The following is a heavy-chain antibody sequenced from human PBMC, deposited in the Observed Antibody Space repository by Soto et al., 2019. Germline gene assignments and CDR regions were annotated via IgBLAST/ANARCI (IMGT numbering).Heavy chain of an antibody. J-gene: IGHJ4*02. D-gene: IGHD2-2*01. V-gene: IGHV3-23*01. Sequence: EVQLLESGGGLVQPGGSLRLSCAASGFSFSNYAMTWVRQAPGKGLEWVSGITGSSETTYYADSVKGRFTISRDNSKNTVSLQMNGLRAEASAVYYGARDCARTSCSVWKLWGQGPMVTVS. CDR3: ARDCARTSCSVWKL. CDR1: GFSFSNYA. CDR2: ITGSSETT.